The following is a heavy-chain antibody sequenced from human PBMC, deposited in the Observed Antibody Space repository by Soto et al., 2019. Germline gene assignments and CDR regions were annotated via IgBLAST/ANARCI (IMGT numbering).Heavy chain of an antibody. D-gene: IGHD1-26*01. CDR1: GFTFSSYV. CDR3: ERDSIGTTCGMDV. Sequence: QVQLVESGGGVVQPGRSLRLSCAASGFTFSSYVMHWVRQAPGKGLEWVAVIWYDGSNKYYADSVKGRFTISRDNSKNTLYLQMNSLRAEDTAVYYCERDSIGTTCGMDVWGQGTTVTVSS. CDR2: IWYDGSNK. J-gene: IGHJ6*02. V-gene: IGHV3-33*01.